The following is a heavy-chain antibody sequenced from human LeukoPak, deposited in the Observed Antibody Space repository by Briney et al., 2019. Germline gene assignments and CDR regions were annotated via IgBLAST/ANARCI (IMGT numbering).Heavy chain of an antibody. D-gene: IGHD6-13*01. CDR1: GDSISSGSFY. J-gene: IGHJ4*02. CDR3: ARDVLAAPGTFDY. CDR2: IYPSGST. V-gene: IGHV4-61*02. Sequence: SQTLSLTCSVSGDSISSGSFYWSWIRQPAGRGLERIGRIYPSGSTNYNPSLKSRVTISLDTSKNQFSLKLSSVTAADTAVYYCARDVLAAPGTFDYWGQGALVTVSS.